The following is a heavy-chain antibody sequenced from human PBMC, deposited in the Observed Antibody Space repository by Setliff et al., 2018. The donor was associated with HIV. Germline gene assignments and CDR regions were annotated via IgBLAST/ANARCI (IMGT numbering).Heavy chain of an antibody. Sequence: GGSLRLSCAASGFTFINYGMHWVRQAPGKGLEWVAFIRYDGSEKNYMDSVKGRFTISRDNAKNSLYLQMNSLRVEDTAVYYCATDCAVVGGTGSLDSWGQGTLVTVSS. J-gene: IGHJ4*02. D-gene: IGHD1-26*01. V-gene: IGHV3-30*02. CDR3: ATDCAVVGGTGSLDS. CDR1: GFTFINYG. CDR2: IRYDGSEK.